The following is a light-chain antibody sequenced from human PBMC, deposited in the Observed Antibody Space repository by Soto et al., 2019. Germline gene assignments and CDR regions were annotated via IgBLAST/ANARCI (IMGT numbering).Light chain of an antibody. CDR3: CAYSTSGTHV. CDR1: DVGSYDY. CDR2: DVN. Sequence: DVGSYDYVSWHQQHPGKAPKLIIYDVNNRPSGVPSRFSGSKSGNTASLIISGLQTEDEADYYCCAYSTSGTHVFGTGTKVTVL. V-gene: IGLV2-14*03. J-gene: IGLJ1*01.